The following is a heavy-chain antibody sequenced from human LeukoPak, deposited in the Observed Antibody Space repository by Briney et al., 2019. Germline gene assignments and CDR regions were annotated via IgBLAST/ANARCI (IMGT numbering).Heavy chain of an antibody. CDR1: GGSISSSSYY. V-gene: IGHV4-39*01. J-gene: IGHJ4*02. CDR2: IYYSGST. CDR3: ARPHSPYYDFWSGYYFHY. Sequence: SETLSLTCTVSGGSISSSSYYWGWIRQPPGKGLEWIGSIYYSGSTYYNPSLKSRVTISVDTSKNQFSLKLSSVTAADTAVYYCARPHSPYYDFWSGYYFHYWGQGTLVTVSS. D-gene: IGHD3-3*01.